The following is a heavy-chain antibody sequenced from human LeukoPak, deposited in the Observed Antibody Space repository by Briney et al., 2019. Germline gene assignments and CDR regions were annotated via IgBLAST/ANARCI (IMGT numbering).Heavy chain of an antibody. V-gene: IGHV3-30*02. D-gene: IGHD3/OR15-3a*01. CDR3: ATHLPELMIFGLCY. J-gene: IGHJ4*02. CDR2: IRYDGSNK. Sequence: GGSLRLSCAASGFTFSSYGMHWVRQAPGKGLEWVAFIRYDGSNKYYADSVKGRFTISRDNSKNTLYLQMNSLRAEDTAVYYCATHLPELMIFGLCYWGQGTLVTVSS. CDR1: GFTFSSYG.